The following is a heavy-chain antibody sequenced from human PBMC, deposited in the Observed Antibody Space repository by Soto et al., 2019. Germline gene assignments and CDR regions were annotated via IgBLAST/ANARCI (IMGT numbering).Heavy chain of an antibody. CDR2: ISSSSSTI. J-gene: IGHJ1*01. CDR3: ARASSRFFDWLAPSPYFQD. D-gene: IGHD3-9*01. Sequence: SGGSLRLSCAASGFTFSSYSMNWVRQAPGKGPEWVSYISSSSSTIYYADSVKGRFTISRDNAKNSLYLQMNSLRDEDTAVYYCARASSRFFDWLAPSPYFQDWGQGTLVTVSS. V-gene: IGHV3-48*02. CDR1: GFTFSSYS.